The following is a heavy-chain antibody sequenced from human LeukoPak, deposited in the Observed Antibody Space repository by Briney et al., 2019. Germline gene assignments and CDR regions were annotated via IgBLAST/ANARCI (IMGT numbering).Heavy chain of an antibody. CDR1: GGSISSYY. D-gene: IGHD3-3*01. CDR2: IYSSGST. J-gene: IGHJ5*02. CDR3: ARREKHYAFWSAFNP. Sequence: PSETLSLTCTVSGGSISSYYWSWLRQPPGKGLEWIGYIYSSGSTNYNPSLKNRVTISVDTSKNQFSLKVKSVTAADTAMYFCARREKHYAFWSAFNPWGQGALVTVSS. V-gene: IGHV4-4*09.